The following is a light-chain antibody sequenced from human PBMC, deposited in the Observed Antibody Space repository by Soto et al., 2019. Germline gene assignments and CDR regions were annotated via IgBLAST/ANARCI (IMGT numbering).Light chain of an antibody. V-gene: IGLV2-14*01. CDR1: SSDVGGYNS. CDR2: EVS. J-gene: IGLJ1*01. CDR3: NSYTRTSSLV. Sequence: QSALTQPASVSGSPGQSITISCTGTSSDVGGYNSVSWFQQHPSKAPKLIIYEVSHRPSGVSIRFSGSKSANTASLTISGLQTEDEADYYCNSYTRTSSLVFGTGTKLTVL.